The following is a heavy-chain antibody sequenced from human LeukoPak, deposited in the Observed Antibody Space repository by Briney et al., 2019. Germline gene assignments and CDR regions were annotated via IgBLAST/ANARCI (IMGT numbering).Heavy chain of an antibody. CDR1: GGSISSTNW. V-gene: IGHV4-4*02. CDR2: IYHSGTA. Sequence: SETLSLTCTVSGGSISSTNWWSWVRQPPGKGLEWIGEIYHSGTANYNPSLKSRVTISVDKSKNQFSLKASSVTAADTAVYYCARASYGTVDYWGQGTLVTVSS. CDR3: ARASYGTVDY. D-gene: IGHD4-17*01. J-gene: IGHJ4*02.